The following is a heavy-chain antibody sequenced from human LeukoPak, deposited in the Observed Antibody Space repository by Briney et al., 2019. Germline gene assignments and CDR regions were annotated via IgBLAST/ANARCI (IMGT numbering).Heavy chain of an antibody. D-gene: IGHD5-18*01. Sequence: ASVKVSCKASGYTFTGYYMHWVRQAPGQGLEWMGWINPNSGGTNYAQKFQGRVTMTRDTSISTAYMELSRLRSDDTAVYYCARVLLGYSYGSLDYWGQGTLLTVSS. CDR3: ARVLLGYSYGSLDY. J-gene: IGHJ4*02. CDR1: GYTFTGYY. CDR2: INPNSGGT. V-gene: IGHV1-2*02.